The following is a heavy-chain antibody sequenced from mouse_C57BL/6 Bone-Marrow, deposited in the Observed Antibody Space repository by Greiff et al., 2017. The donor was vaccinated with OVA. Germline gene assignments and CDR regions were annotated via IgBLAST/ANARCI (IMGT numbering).Heavy chain of an antibody. V-gene: IGHV1-81*01. J-gene: IGHJ4*01. CDR2: IYPRSGNT. CDR1: GYTFTSYG. Sequence: QVQLKESGAELARPGASVKLSCKASGYTFTSYGISWVKQRTGQGLEWIGEIYPRSGNTYYNEKFKGKATLTADKSSSTAYMELRSLTSEDSAVYFCARLGGSSYYYAMDYWGQGTSVTVSS. D-gene: IGHD1-1*01. CDR3: ARLGGSSYYYAMDY.